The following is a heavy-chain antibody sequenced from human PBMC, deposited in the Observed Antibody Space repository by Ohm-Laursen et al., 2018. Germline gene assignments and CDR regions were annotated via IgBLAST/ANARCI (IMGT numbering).Heavy chain of an antibody. D-gene: IGHD4-17*01. Sequence: GTLSLTCTVSGGSISSYYWSWIRQPPGKGLEWIGRIYTSGSTNYNPSLESRVTISVDTSKNQFSLRLTSVTAADTAVYYCARQDSGDYYFDYWGQGTLVTVSS. V-gene: IGHV4-4*07. CDR3: ARQDSGDYYFDY. CDR1: GGSISSYY. J-gene: IGHJ4*02. CDR2: IYTSGST.